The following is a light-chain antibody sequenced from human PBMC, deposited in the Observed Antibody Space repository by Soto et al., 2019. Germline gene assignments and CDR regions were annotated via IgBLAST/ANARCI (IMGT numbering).Light chain of an antibody. Sequence: DIVMTQSPDSLAVSLAERSTINCKSSPSVLYSSNNKNYLAWYHQKPGQPPKLLIYWSSTRESGVPDRVSGSGSGTDFTLNISSMQAEDVAVYYCQQYYSTPYTFGQGTKLEIK. J-gene: IGKJ2*01. CDR1: PSVLYSSNNKNY. CDR2: WSS. V-gene: IGKV4-1*01. CDR3: QQYYSTPYT.